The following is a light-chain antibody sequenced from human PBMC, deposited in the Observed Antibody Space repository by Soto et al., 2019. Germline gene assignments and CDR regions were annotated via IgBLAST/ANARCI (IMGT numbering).Light chain of an antibody. Sequence: VLMTQSPSTLSASVGDRVIITCRASQNINNWLAWYQQKPGQPPKLMIYKASILEGGVPSSFSGSGSGTEFTLTISSLQPDDFATYFCQQYGSHPYTFGQGTNLEIK. CDR2: KAS. CDR1: QNINNW. J-gene: IGKJ2*01. CDR3: QQYGSHPYT. V-gene: IGKV1-5*03.